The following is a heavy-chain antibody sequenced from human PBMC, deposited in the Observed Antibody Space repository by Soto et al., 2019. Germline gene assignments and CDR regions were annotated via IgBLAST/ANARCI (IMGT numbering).Heavy chain of an antibody. J-gene: IGHJ4*02. CDR1: GGSISSGGYY. Sequence: TSETLSLTXTVSGGSISSGGYYWSWIRQHPGKGLEWIGYIYCSGSTYYNPSLKSRVTISTMSNNKFSLELSSVTAADTAVYYCTRGLFSGSYYSGGWYYFDSWGQGTMVTVSS. D-gene: IGHD1-26*01. V-gene: IGHV4-31*03. CDR3: TRGLFSGSYYSGGWYYFDS. CDR2: IYCSGST.